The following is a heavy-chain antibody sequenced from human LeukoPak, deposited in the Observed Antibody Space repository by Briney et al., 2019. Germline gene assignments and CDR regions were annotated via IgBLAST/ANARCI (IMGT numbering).Heavy chain of an antibody. D-gene: IGHD3-9*01. J-gene: IGHJ4*02. CDR3: AGLRYDILTGCFDY. V-gene: IGHV4-39*01. Sequence: PSETLSLTCTVSGGSISSSSYYWGWIRQPPGKGLEWIGSVSNSGSKHYNPSLKSRVTIFEDTSKNQFSLKLSSVTAADTAVYYCAGLRYDILTGCFDYWGQGTLVTVSS. CDR2: VSNSGSK. CDR1: GGSISSSSYY.